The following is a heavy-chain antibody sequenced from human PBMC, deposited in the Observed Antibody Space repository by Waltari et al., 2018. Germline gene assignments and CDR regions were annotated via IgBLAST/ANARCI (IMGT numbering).Heavy chain of an antibody. V-gene: IGHV4-34*02. J-gene: IGHJ6*03. CDR1: GGSLRGYH. CDR3: ARVFGYYYYYMDV. CDR2: INDSGRT. D-gene: IGHD3-3*01. Sequence: QVQLQQWGAGLLKPSATLSLTCDGSGGSLRGYHWTWIRQPPGKGLEWIGEINDSGRTTYNPSLESRVTVSIDTANNQFSLRVRSVTAADTAVYYCARVFGYYYYYMDVWGKGTTVTISS.